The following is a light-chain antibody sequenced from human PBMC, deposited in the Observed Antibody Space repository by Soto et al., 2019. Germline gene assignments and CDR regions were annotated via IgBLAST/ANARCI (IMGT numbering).Light chain of an antibody. V-gene: IGLV1-44*01. Sequence: QSVLTQPPSASGTPGQRVTISCSGSSSNIGSNTVNWYQQLPGTAPKLLIYSNNQPPSGVPDRFSGSKSGTSASLAISGLEAEDDAYYYCAAWDDSLNVVFGGGTKLTVL. J-gene: IGLJ2*01. CDR2: SNN. CDR1: SSNIGSNT. CDR3: AAWDDSLNVV.